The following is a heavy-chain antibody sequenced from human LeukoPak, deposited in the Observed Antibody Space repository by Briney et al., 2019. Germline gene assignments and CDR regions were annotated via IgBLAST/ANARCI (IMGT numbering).Heavy chain of an antibody. D-gene: IGHD6-19*01. CDR3: ARRAVASGVGNFWCDS. CDR2: IYPGYSDT. J-gene: IGHJ5*01. CDR1: GYFIASYW. V-gene: IGHV5-51*01. Sequence: AESLMISSNVSGYFIASYWIGWVRLLPAQSLECMGIIYPGYSDTRYSPSFQGQVTISANKSISTAYLQWSSLRPSDTAMYYCARRAVASGVGNFWCDSWGQASLVSVSS.